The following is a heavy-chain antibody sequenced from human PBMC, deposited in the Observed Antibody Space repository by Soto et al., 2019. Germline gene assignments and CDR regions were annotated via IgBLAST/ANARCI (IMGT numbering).Heavy chain of an antibody. CDR1: GFTFSSYA. D-gene: IGHD6-6*01. Sequence: QVQLVESGGGVVQPGRSLRLSCAASGFTFSSYAMHWVRQAPGKGLEWVAVISYDGSNKYYADSVKGRFTISRDNSKNTLYLQMNSMRAEDTAVYYCARGGYSSSSPWRYYYGMDVWGQGTTVTVS. CDR2: ISYDGSNK. J-gene: IGHJ6*02. V-gene: IGHV3-30-3*01. CDR3: ARGGYSSSSPWRYYYGMDV.